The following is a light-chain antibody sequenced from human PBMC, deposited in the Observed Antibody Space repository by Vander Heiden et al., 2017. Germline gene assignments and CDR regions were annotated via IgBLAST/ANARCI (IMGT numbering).Light chain of an antibody. Sequence: EIVLTQSPGTLSLSPGERAALSCRASQSVSSSYLAWYQQRPGQAPRLLIYGASSRATGIPDRFSGSGSATDFTLTISRLEPEDFAMYYCQQEGTSPYTFGQGTKLEIK. CDR2: GAS. CDR1: QSVSSSY. J-gene: IGKJ2*01. V-gene: IGKV3-20*01. CDR3: QQEGTSPYT.